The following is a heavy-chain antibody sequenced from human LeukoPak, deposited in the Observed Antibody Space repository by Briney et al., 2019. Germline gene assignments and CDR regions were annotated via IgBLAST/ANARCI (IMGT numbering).Heavy chain of an antibody. CDR2: INTNTGNP. CDR1: GYTFTSYA. CDR3: ARDYPDTAMVFYYYYYYMDV. V-gene: IGHV7-4-1*02. J-gene: IGHJ6*03. Sequence: ASVKVSCKASGYTFTSYAMNWVRQAPGQGLEWMGWINTNTGNPTYAQGFTGRFVFSLDTSVSTAYLQISSLKAEDTAVYYCARDYPDTAMVFYYYYYYMDVWGKGTTVTVSS. D-gene: IGHD5-18*01.